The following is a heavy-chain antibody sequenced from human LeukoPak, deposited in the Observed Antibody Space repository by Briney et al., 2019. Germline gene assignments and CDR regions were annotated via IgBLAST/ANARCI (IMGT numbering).Heavy chain of an antibody. D-gene: IGHD2/OR15-2a*01. CDR2: ISYDGSDY. CDR3: AREGPRGNSQFDY. V-gene: IGHV3-30*03. Sequence: GGSLRLSCAASGFTFSNYAIHWVRQAPGKGLEWMADISYDGSDYYYADSVKGRFTISRDNSKNTLYLQMDGLRVEDTAVYYCAREGPRGNSQFDYWGQGTLVTVSS. J-gene: IGHJ4*02. CDR1: GFTFSNYA.